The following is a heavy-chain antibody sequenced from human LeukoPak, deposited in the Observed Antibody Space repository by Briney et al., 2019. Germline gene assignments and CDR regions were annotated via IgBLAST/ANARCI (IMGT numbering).Heavy chain of an antibody. CDR2: ISSSSSYI. V-gene: IGHV3-21*01. Sequence: GGSLRLSCAASGFTFSSYSMNWVRQAPAQGLEWVSSISSSSSYIYYADSVKGRFTISRDNAKNSLYLQMNSLGAEDTAVYYCARDLVVAGIAVAGLGYWGQGTLVTVSS. CDR1: GFTFSSYS. CDR3: ARDLVVAGIAVAGLGY. D-gene: IGHD6-19*01. J-gene: IGHJ4*02.